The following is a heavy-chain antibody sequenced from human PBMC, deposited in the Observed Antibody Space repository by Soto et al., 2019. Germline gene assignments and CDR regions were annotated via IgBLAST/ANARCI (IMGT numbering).Heavy chain of an antibody. V-gene: IGHV3-30*18. CDR2: ISYDGSNK. J-gene: IGHJ1*01. CDR1: GFTFSSYG. D-gene: IGHD4-17*01. Sequence: QVQLVESGGGVVQPGRSLRLSCAASGFTFSSYGMHWVRQAPGKGLEWVAVISYDGSNKYYADSVKGRFTISRDNSKNTLYLQMNSLRAEDTAVYYCAKVDDYPGAEYFQHWGQGTLVTVSS. CDR3: AKVDDYPGAEYFQH.